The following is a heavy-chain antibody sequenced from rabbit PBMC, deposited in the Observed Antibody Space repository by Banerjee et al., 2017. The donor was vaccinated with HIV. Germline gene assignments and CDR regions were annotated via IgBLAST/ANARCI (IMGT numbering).Heavy chain of an antibody. Sequence: QEQLVESGGGLVTLGGSLKLSCKASGIDFSTYGITWVRQAPGKGLEWIAYTYPDYGTRDYASWVNGRFTISLDNAQNTVDLKMTSLTAADTATYFCARVGFADLGYTYFNLWGPGTLVTVS. V-gene: IGHV1S47*01. D-gene: IGHD7-1*01. CDR2: TYPDYGTR. CDR3: ARVGFADLGYTYFNL. CDR1: GIDFSTYG. J-gene: IGHJ4*01.